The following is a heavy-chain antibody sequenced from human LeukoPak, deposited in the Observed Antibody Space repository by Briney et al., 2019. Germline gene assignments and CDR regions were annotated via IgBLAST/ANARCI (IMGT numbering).Heavy chain of an antibody. D-gene: IGHD5-18*01. Sequence: GGSLRLSCAASGFTFSSYGMHWVRQAPGKGLEWVAIISYDGSNKYYADSVKGRFTISRDNSKNTLFLQMNSPRAEDMAIYYCAKSWIRVGSFDFWGQGTLVTVSS. CDR3: AKSWIRVGSFDF. CDR2: ISYDGSNK. J-gene: IGHJ4*02. CDR1: GFTFSSYG. V-gene: IGHV3-30*18.